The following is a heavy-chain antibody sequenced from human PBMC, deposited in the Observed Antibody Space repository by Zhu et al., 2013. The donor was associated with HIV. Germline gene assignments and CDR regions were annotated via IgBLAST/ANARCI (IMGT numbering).Heavy chain of an antibody. CDR3: TRDRPHNWFDP. V-gene: IGHV1-46*01. J-gene: IGHJ5*02. Sequence: LVQSGAELKKPGASVKISCKTSGYTFSNFYLHWVRQAPGHGLEWMGMIDPRNGQTNYAQKFRGRVTVTTDTSTTTVYLEVTGLTSEDTALYYCTRDRPHNWFDPWGQGTLVTVXS. CDR2: IDPRNGQT. CDR1: GYTFSNFY.